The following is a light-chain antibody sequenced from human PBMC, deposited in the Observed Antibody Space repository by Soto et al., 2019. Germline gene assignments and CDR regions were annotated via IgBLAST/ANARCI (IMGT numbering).Light chain of an antibody. J-gene: IGLJ1*01. CDR1: GSDIGAYNY. CDR2: GVT. Sequence: QSVLTQPASVSGSPGQSITISCTGSGSDIGAYNYVSWYQQHPGKAPKLLIHGVTRRPSGVSSRFSASKSAYTASLTISGLQAEDEANYYCSSYTSSSTGYVFGTGTKVTVL. V-gene: IGLV2-14*01. CDR3: SSYTSSSTGYV.